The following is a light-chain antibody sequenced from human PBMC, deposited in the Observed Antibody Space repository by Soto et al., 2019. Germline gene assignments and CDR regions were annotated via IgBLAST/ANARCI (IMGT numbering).Light chain of an antibody. Sequence: DIQMTQSPSTLSASVGDRVTITCRASQSISSWLAWYQQKPGKAPKLLISAASSLESGVPSRFSASGSGTEFTLTISSLQPDDFATYYCDHYNRYSGTFGQGTKVDIK. V-gene: IGKV1-5*01. CDR3: DHYNRYSGT. CDR2: AAS. J-gene: IGKJ1*01. CDR1: QSISSW.